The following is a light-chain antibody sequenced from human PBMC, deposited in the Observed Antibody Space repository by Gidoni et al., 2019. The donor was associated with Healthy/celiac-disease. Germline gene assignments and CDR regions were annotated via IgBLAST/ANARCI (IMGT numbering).Light chain of an antibody. CDR1: QSISSY. V-gene: IGKV1-39*01. CDR3: QQSYSTPRT. J-gene: IGKJ3*01. CDR2: AAS. Sequence: DIHMTHSPSSLSASLGDRVTITCRASQSISSYLNWYQQKPGKSPKLLIYAASSLQSGVPSRFSGSGSGTDFTLTISSLQPEDFATYYCQQSYSTPRTFGPGTKVDIK.